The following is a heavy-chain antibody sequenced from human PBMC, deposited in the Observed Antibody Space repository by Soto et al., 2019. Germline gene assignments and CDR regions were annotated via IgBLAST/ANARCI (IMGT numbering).Heavy chain of an antibody. J-gene: IGHJ5*02. CDR3: ASCGGTQVAAKGWFDP. Sequence: SETLSLTCTVSGGSISSGGYYWSWIRQHPGKGLEWIGYIYYSGSTYYNPSLKSRVTRSVDTSKNQFSLKLSSVTAADTAVYYCASCGGTQVAAKGWFDPWGQGTLVTVSS. V-gene: IGHV4-31*03. CDR1: GGSISSGGYY. CDR2: IYYSGST. D-gene: IGHD2-15*01.